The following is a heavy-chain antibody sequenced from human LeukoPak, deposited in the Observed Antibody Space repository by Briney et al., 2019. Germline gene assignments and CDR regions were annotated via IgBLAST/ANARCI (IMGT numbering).Heavy chain of an antibody. Sequence: SETLSLTCTDSGRSIRRYYRSLIRLPPGHALDWIGYIYYTGATYYNPSLKSRVTISLDTSKNQFSLKLSSVTAADAAVYYCARAGYSYGTGYYFDYWGQGALVTVSS. J-gene: IGHJ4*02. D-gene: IGHD5-18*01. V-gene: IGHV4-59*12. CDR2: IYYTGAT. CDR3: ARAGYSYGTGYYFDY. CDR1: GRSIRRYY.